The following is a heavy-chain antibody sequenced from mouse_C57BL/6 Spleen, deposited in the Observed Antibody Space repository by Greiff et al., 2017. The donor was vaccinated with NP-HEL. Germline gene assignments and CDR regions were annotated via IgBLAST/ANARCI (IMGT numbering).Heavy chain of an antibody. V-gene: IGHV1-81*01. CDR1: GYTFTSYG. Sequence: QVQLQQSGAELARPGASVKLSCKASGYTFTSYGISWVKQRTGQGLEWIGEIYPRSGNTYSNEKFKGKATLTADKSSSTAYMELRSLTSEDSAVYFCAGTVVARYFDVWGTGTTVTVSS. CDR2: IYPRSGNT. D-gene: IGHD1-1*01. CDR3: AGTVVARYFDV. J-gene: IGHJ1*03.